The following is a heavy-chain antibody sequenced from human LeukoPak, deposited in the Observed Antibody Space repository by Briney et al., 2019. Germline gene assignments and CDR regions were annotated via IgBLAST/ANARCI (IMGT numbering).Heavy chain of an antibody. D-gene: IGHD3-10*01. V-gene: IGHV3-15*01. Sequence: GGSLRLSCAASGFTFSNAWMSWVRQAPGKGLEWVGRIKSKTDGRTTDYAAPVKGRFTISRDDSKNTLYLKMNSLKTEDTAVYYCTTGPITMVRGVIGAGWFDPWGQGTLVTVSS. J-gene: IGHJ5*02. CDR1: GFTFSNAW. CDR3: TTGPITMVRGVIGAGWFDP. CDR2: IKSKTDGRTT.